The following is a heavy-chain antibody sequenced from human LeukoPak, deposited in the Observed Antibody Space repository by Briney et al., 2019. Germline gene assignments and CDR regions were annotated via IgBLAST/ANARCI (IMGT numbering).Heavy chain of an antibody. CDR2: IKLDGSEK. J-gene: IGHJ6*02. CDR3: ARGGGLDV. D-gene: IGHD3-16*01. CDR1: GFTFGKYW. V-gene: IGHV3-7*03. Sequence: GGSLRLSCVASGFTFGKYWMSWVRQAPGKGLEWVANIKLDGSEKNYVDSVKGRFTISRDNTKNSLYLQMSNLRAEDTAVYFCARGGGLDVWGQGATVTVSS.